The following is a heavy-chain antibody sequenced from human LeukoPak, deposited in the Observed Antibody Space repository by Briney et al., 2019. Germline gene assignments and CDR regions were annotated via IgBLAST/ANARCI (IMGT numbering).Heavy chain of an antibody. CDR3: AREGDSNSVGWFDP. CDR1: GYSISSGYY. CDR2: IHYSGST. J-gene: IGHJ5*02. Sequence: PSETLSLTCSVSGYSISSGYYWGWIRQPPGKGLEWIGSIHYSGSTYYNPSLKSRVTISVDTSKNQFSLKMRSVTAAGTAVYYCAREGDSNSVGWFDPWGEGTLVTVSS. V-gene: IGHV4-38-2*02. D-gene: IGHD6-13*01.